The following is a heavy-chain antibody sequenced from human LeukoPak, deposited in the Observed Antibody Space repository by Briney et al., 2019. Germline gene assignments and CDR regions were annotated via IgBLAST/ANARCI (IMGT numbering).Heavy chain of an antibody. CDR2: ISYDGSNK. V-gene: IGHV3-30*18. CDR3: AKDLRFRYDYYDSSGYSSGMDV. D-gene: IGHD3-22*01. J-gene: IGHJ6*02. Sequence: TGRSLRLSCAASGFTFSSYGMHWVRQAPGEGLEWVAVISYDGSNKYYADSVKGRFTISRDNSKNTLYLQMNSLRAEDTAVYYCAKDLRFRYDYYDSSGYSSGMDVWGQGTTVTVSS. CDR1: GFTFSSYG.